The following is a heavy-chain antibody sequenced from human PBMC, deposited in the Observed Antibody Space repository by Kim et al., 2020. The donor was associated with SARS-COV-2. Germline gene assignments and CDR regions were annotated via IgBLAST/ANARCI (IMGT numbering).Heavy chain of an antibody. V-gene: IGHV1-18*01. J-gene: IGHJ6*02. D-gene: IGHD6-19*01. CDR2: ISAYNGNT. Sequence: ASVKVSCKASGYTFTSYGISWVRQAPGQGLEWMGWISAYNGNTNYAQKLQGRVTMTTDTSTSTAYMELRSLRSDDTAVYYCARDSPGSSLPYYHYGMDVWGQGTTVTVSS. CDR1: GYTFTSYG. CDR3: ARDSPGSSLPYYHYGMDV.